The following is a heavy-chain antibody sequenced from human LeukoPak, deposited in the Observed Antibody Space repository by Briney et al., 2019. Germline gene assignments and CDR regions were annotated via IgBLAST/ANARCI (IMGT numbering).Heavy chain of an antibody. V-gene: IGHV3-23*01. CDR3: AKDRLGVSPYGDSQLDFDY. D-gene: IGHD4-17*01. J-gene: IGHJ4*02. CDR2: ISGSGGST. CDR1: GFTFSSYA. Sequence: GGSVRLSCAASGFTFSSYAMSWLRQAPGKGLEWVSAISGSGGSTYYADSVKGRFTISRDNSKNTLYLQMNSLRAEDTAVYYCAKDRLGVSPYGDSQLDFDYWGQGTLVTVSS.